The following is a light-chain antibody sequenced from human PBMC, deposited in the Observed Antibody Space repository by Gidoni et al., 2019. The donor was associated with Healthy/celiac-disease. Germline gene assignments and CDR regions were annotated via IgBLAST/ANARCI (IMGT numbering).Light chain of an antibody. J-gene: IGKJ1*01. Sequence: DMKMTQSPSTLSASVGDRVTITCRASQSISSWLAWYQQKPGKAPKLLIYDASSLESGVPSRFSGSGSGTEFTLTISSLQPDDFATYYCQQYNSYPWTFGQGTKVEIK. CDR1: QSISSW. CDR3: QQYNSYPWT. CDR2: DAS. V-gene: IGKV1-5*01.